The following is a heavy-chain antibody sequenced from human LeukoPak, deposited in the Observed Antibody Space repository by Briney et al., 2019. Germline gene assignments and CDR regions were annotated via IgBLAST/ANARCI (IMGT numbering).Heavy chain of an antibody. D-gene: IGHD4-17*01. V-gene: IGHV1-8*01. CDR1: GYTFTGYD. Sequence: ASVKVSCKASGYTFTGYDINWVRQATGQGLEWMGWMNPNSGNTGYAQKFQGRVTMTRNTSISTAYMELSSLRSEDTAVYYCARSYFYGPGYYYYYMDVWGKGTTVTVSS. CDR2: MNPNSGNT. J-gene: IGHJ6*03. CDR3: ARSYFYGPGYYYYYMDV.